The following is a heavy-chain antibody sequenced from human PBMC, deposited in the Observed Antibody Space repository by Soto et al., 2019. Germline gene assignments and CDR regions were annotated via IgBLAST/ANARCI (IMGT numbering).Heavy chain of an antibody. D-gene: IGHD2-8*02. CDR1: GFTFGSYW. Sequence: GGSLRLSCAASGFTFGSYWMSWVRQAPGKGLEWVANIKQDGSEKYYVDSVRGRFTISRDNAKNLLYLQMNSLKVEDTAVYYCARDWVVSTANWFDHWGQGNLVTVSS. CDR3: ARDWVVSTANWFDH. J-gene: IGHJ5*02. CDR2: IKQDGSEK. V-gene: IGHV3-7*03.